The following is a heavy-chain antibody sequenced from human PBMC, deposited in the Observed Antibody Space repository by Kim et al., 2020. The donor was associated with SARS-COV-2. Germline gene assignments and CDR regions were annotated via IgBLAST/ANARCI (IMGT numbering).Heavy chain of an antibody. CDR2: ISYDGSNK. CDR3: AKVHYYDSSGYLDY. J-gene: IGHJ4*02. D-gene: IGHD3-22*01. Sequence: GGSLRLSCAASGFTFSSYGMHWVRQAPGKGLEWVAVISYDGSNKYYADSVKGRFTISRDNSKNTLDLQMNSLRAEDTAVYYCAKVHYYDSSGYLDYWCQG. CDR1: GFTFSSYG. V-gene: IGHV3-30*18.